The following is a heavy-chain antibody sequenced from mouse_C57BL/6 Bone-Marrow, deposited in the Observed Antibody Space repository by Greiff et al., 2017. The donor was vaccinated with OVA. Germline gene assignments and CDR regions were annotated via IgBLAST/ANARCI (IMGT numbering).Heavy chain of an antibody. J-gene: IGHJ1*03. CDR1: GFSFNTYA. CDR3: VRHNWDEYFDV. V-gene: IGHV10-1*01. Sequence: EVKVVESGGGLVQPKGSLKLSCAASGFSFNTYAMNWVRQAPGKGLEWVARIRSKSNNYATYYADSVKDRFTISRDDSESMLYLQMNNLKTEDTAMYYCVRHNWDEYFDVWGTGTTVTVSS. CDR2: IRSKSNNYAT. D-gene: IGHD4-1*01.